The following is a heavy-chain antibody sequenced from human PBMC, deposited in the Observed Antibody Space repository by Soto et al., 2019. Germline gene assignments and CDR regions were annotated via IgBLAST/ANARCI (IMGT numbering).Heavy chain of an antibody. V-gene: IGHV3-30*18. D-gene: IGHD3-3*01. CDR1: GFTISSYG. J-gene: IGHJ6*02. CDR3: AKGNYDFWSGLTSHMDV. CDR2: ISYDGSNK. Sequence: QVQLVESGGGVVQPGRSLRLSCAASGFTISSYGMHWVRQAPGKGLEWVAVISYDGSNKYYADSVKGRFTISRDNSKNTLYLQMNSLRAEDTAVYYCAKGNYDFWSGLTSHMDVWGQGTTVTVSS.